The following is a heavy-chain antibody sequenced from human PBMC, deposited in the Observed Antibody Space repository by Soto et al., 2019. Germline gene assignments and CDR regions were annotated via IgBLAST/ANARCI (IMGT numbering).Heavy chain of an antibody. Sequence: VASVKVSCKASGGTFSSYAISWVRQAPGQGLEWMGGIIPIFGTANYAQKFQGRVTITAAESTSTAYMELSSLRSEDTAVYYCARDDYGGNNRPHYYYSGMDVWGQGTTLTVSS. V-gene: IGHV1-69*13. CDR1: GGTFSSYA. J-gene: IGHJ6*02. D-gene: IGHD4-17*01. CDR2: IIPIFGTA. CDR3: ARDDYGGNNRPHYYYSGMDV.